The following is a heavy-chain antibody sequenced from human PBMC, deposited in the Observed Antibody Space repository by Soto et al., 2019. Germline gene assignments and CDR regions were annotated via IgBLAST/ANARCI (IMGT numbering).Heavy chain of an antibody. V-gene: IGHV4-59*08. CDR3: ARHRYSYGVYYFDY. J-gene: IGHJ4*02. CDR1: GGSMSSYF. CDR2: IHYSGST. Sequence: SETLSLTCTVSGGSMSSYFWSWIRQPPGKGLEWIGYIHYSGSTNYNPSLTSRVTISVDTSKNQFSLKLSSVTAADTAVYYCARHRYSYGVYYFDYWGQGTLVTVSS. D-gene: IGHD5-18*01.